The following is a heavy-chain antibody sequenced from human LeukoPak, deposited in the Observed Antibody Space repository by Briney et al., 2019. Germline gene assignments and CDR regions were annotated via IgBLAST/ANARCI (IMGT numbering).Heavy chain of an antibody. CDR3: ATGSGSYYKPFDY. CDR2: IFYSGIT. CDR1: GGSISSYY. Sequence: SETLSLTCTVSGGSISSYYWRWIRQPPGKGLEWIGYIFYSGITNYNPFLALKSRVTISVDTSKNHFSLQLSSVTAADTAVYYCATGSGSYYKPFDYWGQGTLLTVSS. J-gene: IGHJ4*02. D-gene: IGHD3-10*01. V-gene: IGHV4-59*08.